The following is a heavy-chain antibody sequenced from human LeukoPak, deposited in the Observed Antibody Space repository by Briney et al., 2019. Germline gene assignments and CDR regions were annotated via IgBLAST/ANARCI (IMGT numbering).Heavy chain of an antibody. CDR2: TCYKSRWSN. J-gene: IGHJ4*02. Sequence: SQTLSLTCAISGDSVSSKSVAWNWVRQSPSRGLEWLGRTCYKSRWSNDYDVSVKSRISINPDTSKNQFSLQLNSVTPEDTAVYICARWLHGMAHFDSWDQGTLVIVSS. D-gene: IGHD6-19*01. V-gene: IGHV6-1*01. CDR3: ARWLHGMAHFDS. CDR1: GDSVSSKSVA.